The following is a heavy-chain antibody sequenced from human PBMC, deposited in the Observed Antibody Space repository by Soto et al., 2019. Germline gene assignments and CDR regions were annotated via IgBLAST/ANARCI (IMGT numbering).Heavy chain of an antibody. CDR2: IGGEAVST. V-gene: IGHV3-23*01. J-gene: IGHJ3*02. D-gene: IGHD2-2*01. CDR1: GLIFSNYA. CDR3: AKGSSSYNGVYDPFDI. Sequence: EVQLLESGGGLVQPGGSLRLSCEASGLIFSNYAMSWVRQGPGKGLEWVSVIGGEAVSTNCADFVKGPCTVARDNSKNTVYLHLDSLRDDDTAVYYCAKGSSSYNGVYDPFDIWGQGTIVTVSS.